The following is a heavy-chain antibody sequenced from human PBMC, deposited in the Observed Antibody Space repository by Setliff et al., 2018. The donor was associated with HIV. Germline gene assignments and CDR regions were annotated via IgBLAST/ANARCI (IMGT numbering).Heavy chain of an antibody. Sequence: ASVKVSCKVSGYTLTELSRHWVRQAPGKGLEWLGGFDPEDGETIYAQKFQGRVTMTEDTSTDTAYMELSSLRSEDTAVYYCATGMGLPQRSTPLYYWGQGMLVTVSS. D-gene: IGHD1-26*01. CDR2: FDPEDGET. CDR1: GYTLTELS. V-gene: IGHV1-24*01. J-gene: IGHJ4*02. CDR3: ATGMGLPQRSTPLYY.